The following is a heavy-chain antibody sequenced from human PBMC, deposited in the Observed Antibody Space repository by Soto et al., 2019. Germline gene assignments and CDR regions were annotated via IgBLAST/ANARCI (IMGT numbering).Heavy chain of an antibody. D-gene: IGHD4-4*01. CDR3: ARDTRWATETTNKALDF. J-gene: IGHJ3*01. Sequence: ASVKVSCKASEYSFTGYYIHWVRQAPGQGLEWVGWINPISGGIHYAQKFQGRVTVTRDTSTGTAYMELSSLRSDETAMYYCARDTRWATETTNKALDFWGQGTMITVSS. CDR1: EYSFTGYY. CDR2: INPISGGI. V-gene: IGHV1-2*02.